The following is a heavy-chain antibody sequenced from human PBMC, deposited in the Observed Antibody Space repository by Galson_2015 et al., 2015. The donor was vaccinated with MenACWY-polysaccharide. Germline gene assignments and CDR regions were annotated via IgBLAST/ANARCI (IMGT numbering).Heavy chain of an antibody. J-gene: IGHJ4*02. V-gene: IGHV1-3*01. CDR3: ARDSENLDY. Sequence: SVKVSCTASGYIFTNYAMHWVRQAPGQSFEWMGWISAGNGRTEYSQKFQGRVTITRDTSASTAYMEVSSLRSEDTAGYYCARDSENLDYWGQGTLVTVSS. D-gene: IGHD6-19*01. CDR1: GYIFTNYA. CDR2: ISAGNGRT.